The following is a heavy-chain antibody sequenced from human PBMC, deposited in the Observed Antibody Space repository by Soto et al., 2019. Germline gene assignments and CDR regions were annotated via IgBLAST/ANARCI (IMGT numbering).Heavy chain of an antibody. CDR1: GGTFSSYA. J-gene: IGHJ4*02. Sequence: ASVKVSCKASGGTFSSYAISWVRQAPGQGLEWMGGIIPIFGTANYAQKFQGRVTITADKSTSTAYMELSSLRSEDTAVYYCARENVDISMVPTNYCDYWGQGTLVTVSS. CDR2: IIPIFGTA. V-gene: IGHV1-69*06. D-gene: IGHD5-18*01. CDR3: ARENVDISMVPTNYCDY.